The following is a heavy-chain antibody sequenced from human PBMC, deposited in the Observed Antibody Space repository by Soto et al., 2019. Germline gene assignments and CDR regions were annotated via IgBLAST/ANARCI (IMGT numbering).Heavy chain of an antibody. V-gene: IGHV4-61*08. CDR3: GTSGVLTHSASGLDS. Sequence: NPSETLSLTCGVSGVSVSSGGYYWIWIRQPPGKGLEYIGYVYYTGATRYNPSLQSRVTISEDRSKNQFSLTLTSVTAADTAVYYCGTSGVLTHSASGLDSWGLGILVTAPS. CDR2: VYYTGAT. CDR1: GVSVSSGGYY. D-gene: IGHD3-9*01. J-gene: IGHJ5*01.